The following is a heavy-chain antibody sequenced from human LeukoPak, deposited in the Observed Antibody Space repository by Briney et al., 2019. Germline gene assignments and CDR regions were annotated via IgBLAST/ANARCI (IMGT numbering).Heavy chain of an antibody. V-gene: IGHV3-23*01. D-gene: IGHD1-26*01. CDR2: ISGSGGRT. CDR1: GFTFNSYN. J-gene: IGHJ5*02. Sequence: TGGSLRLSCVASGFTFNSYNINWVRQAPGKGLEWVATISGSGGRTFHADSVKGRFTISRDNSMNTLFLQMNSLRVDDTAVYYCARDLLPLGGTLGNWFDPWGQGTLVPVSS. CDR3: ARDLLPLGGTLGNWFDP.